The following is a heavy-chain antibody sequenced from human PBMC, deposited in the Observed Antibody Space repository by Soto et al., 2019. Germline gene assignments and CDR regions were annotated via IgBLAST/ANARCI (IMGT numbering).Heavy chain of an antibody. D-gene: IGHD1-7*01. CDR3: ARGRKLELFWSNWFDP. Sequence: PSQTLSLTCAISGHSLSSNIAASNCIMQSPSRGLEWLGRTYYRSEWYNDYAVSVKSRITINPDTSKNQFSLQLNSVTPEDTAVYYCARGRKLELFWSNWFDPWGQGTLVTVSS. CDR1: GHSLSSNIAA. J-gene: IGHJ5*02. V-gene: IGHV6-1*01. CDR2: TYYRSEWYN.